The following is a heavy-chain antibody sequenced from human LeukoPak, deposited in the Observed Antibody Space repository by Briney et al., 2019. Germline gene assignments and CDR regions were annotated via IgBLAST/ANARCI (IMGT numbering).Heavy chain of an antibody. CDR3: AKDGYGDYVFDY. Sequence: PGGSLRLSCAASGLTFSSYAMSWVRQAPGKGLEWVSAISGSGGSTYYADSVKGRFTISRDNSKNTLYLQMNSLRAEDTAVYYCAKDGYGDYVFDYWGQGTLVTVSS. D-gene: IGHD4-17*01. J-gene: IGHJ4*02. CDR1: GLTFSSYA. CDR2: ISGSGGST. V-gene: IGHV3-23*01.